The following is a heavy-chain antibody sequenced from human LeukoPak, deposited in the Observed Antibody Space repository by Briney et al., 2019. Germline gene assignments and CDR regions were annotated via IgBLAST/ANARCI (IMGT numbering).Heavy chain of an antibody. Sequence: PSQTLSLTCTVSGGYISSGGYYWSWIRQHPGKGLEWIGYLYYSGSTYYNPSLKSRVTISVDTSKNQFSLKLSSVTAADTAVYYCARDPCGGGCYHHWYFDLWGRGTLVTVSS. CDR2: LYYSGST. J-gene: IGHJ2*01. D-gene: IGHD2-21*02. CDR1: GGYISSGGYY. V-gene: IGHV4-31*03. CDR3: ARDPCGGGCYHHWYFDL.